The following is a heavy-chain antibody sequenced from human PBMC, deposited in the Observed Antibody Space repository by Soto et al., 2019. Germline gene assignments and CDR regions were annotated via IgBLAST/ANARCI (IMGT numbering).Heavy chain of an antibody. V-gene: IGHV1-69*02. Sequence: QVQLVQSGAEVKKPGSSVKVSCKASGGTFSSYTISWVRQAPGQGLEWMGRIIPILGIANYAQKFQGRVTIAADKFTSTADMELRRLRSEDTAVYYCARGIDYGDSAGFDPWGQGTLVTGSS. CDR2: IIPILGIA. J-gene: IGHJ5*02. CDR1: GGTFSSYT. CDR3: ARGIDYGDSAGFDP. D-gene: IGHD4-17*01.